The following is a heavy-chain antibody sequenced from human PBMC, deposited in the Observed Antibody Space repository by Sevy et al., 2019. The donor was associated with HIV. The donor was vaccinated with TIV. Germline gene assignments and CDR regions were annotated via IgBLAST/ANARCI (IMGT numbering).Heavy chain of an antibody. V-gene: IGHV3-33*01. CDR2: IGYDGSNK. J-gene: IGHJ4*02. D-gene: IGHD2-8*01. CDR3: ARDPRMYGDYLLAYFDY. CDR1: GFAPSTYG. Sequence: GESLKISCAASGFAPSTYGMHWVRQAPGKGLEWVAVIGYDGSNKYYADSVKGRFSISRDNSRNTLLLQMDSLRAEDTAVYYCARDPRMYGDYLLAYFDYWGQGTLVTVSS.